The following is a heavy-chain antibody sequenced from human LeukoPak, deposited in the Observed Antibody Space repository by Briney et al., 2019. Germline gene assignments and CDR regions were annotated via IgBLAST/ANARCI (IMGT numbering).Heavy chain of an antibody. CDR2: IKSKTDGGTT. D-gene: IGHD2-15*01. Sequence: GGSLRLSCAASGFTFSNAWMSWVRQAPGKGLEWVGRIKSKTDGGTTDYAAPVKGRFTISRDDSKNTLYLQMNSLETEDTAVYYCTTETEVVPGWFDPWGQGTLVTVSS. V-gene: IGHV3-15*01. J-gene: IGHJ5*02. CDR3: TTETEVVPGWFDP. CDR1: GFTFSNAW.